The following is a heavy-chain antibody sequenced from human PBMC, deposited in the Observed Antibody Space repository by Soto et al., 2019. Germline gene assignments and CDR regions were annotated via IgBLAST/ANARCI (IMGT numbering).Heavy chain of an antibody. J-gene: IGHJ6*01. CDR1: GGSFSGYY. Sequence: TSETLSLTCVVNGGSFSGYYWTWIRQAPGKGLEWIGEINHSGITDYNPSLTSRLNISVDMSQNQFSLRLSSVTAADAAVYYCARVRSNVPGRRGFGYYGLDIWAQGTTVTVSS. D-gene: IGHD2-2*01. V-gene: IGHV4-34*01. CDR2: INHSGIT. CDR3: ARVRSNVPGRRGFGYYGLDI.